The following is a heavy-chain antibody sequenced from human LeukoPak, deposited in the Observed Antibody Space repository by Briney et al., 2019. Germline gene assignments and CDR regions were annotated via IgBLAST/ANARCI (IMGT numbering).Heavy chain of an antibody. CDR2: IGPSGPYT. CDR3: ASRPTSGYSSSWYQNYYGMDV. Sequence: GGSLKIPCKGSGYSFSNYWIRLGRQVPGKGLGGVGRIGPSGPYTNYSPSFQGHVTISADKSISTAYLQWSSLKASDTAMYYCASRPTSGYSSSWYQNYYGMDVWGQGTTVTVSS. J-gene: IGHJ6*02. D-gene: IGHD6-13*01. V-gene: IGHV5-10-1*01. CDR1: GYSFSNYW.